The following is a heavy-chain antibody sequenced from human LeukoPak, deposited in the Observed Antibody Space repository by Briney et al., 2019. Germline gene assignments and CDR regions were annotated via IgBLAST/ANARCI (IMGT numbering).Heavy chain of an antibody. D-gene: IGHD3-9*01. CDR3: ARGGYFDWLRAFDI. Sequence: GGSLRLSCAASGSIFSSYGMNWVRQAPGKGLEWVSSISSSRNYIYYADSAKGRFTISRDNAKNSLYLQMNSLRAEDTAVYYCARGGYFDWLRAFDIWGQGTMVTVSS. V-gene: IGHV3-21*06. CDR2: ISSSRNYI. J-gene: IGHJ3*02. CDR1: GSIFSSYG.